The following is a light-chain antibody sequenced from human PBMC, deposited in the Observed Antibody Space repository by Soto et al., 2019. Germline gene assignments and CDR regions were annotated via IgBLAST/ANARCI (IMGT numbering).Light chain of an antibody. Sequence: DIVMTQSPDSLAVSLGERATINCRSSQSVIHSFNNKTYFAWYQQKPGQPPKLLIYWASTRESGVPDRFSGSGSGTDFTLTISSLQAEDVAVYYCQQYHSTPRTFGQGTKVEIK. J-gene: IGKJ1*01. CDR3: QQYHSTPRT. CDR2: WAS. V-gene: IGKV4-1*01. CDR1: QSVIHSFNNKTY.